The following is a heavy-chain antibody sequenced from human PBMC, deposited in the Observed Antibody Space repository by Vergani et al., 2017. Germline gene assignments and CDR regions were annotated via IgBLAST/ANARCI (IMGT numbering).Heavy chain of an antibody. J-gene: IGHJ4*02. CDR1: GFTFGDYD. V-gene: IGHV3-20*04. CDR2: VKWNGDSS. D-gene: IGHD3-10*01. Sequence: EVQLVESGGGVVRPGGSLRLSCAASGFTFGDYDMNWVCQAPGKGLEWVSRVKWNGDSSVYADSVKGRFTISRDNAKNSLYLQMTSLRAEDTAFYYCARRGSGNTYYFDYWGQGALVTVSS. CDR3: ARRGSGNTYYFDY.